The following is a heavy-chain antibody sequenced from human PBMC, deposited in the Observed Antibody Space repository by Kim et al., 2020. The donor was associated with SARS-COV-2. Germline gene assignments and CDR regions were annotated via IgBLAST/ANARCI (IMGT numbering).Heavy chain of an antibody. V-gene: IGHV5-51*01. J-gene: IGHJ4*02. CDR3: AREAVAGTRYFDY. Sequence: GESLKISCKGSGYSFTSYWIGWVRQMPGKGLEWMGIIYPGDSDTRYSPSFQGQVTITADKSISTAYLQWSSVKASDTAMYYCAREAVAGTRYFDYWGQGTLLTVSS. CDR2: IYPGDSDT. D-gene: IGHD6-19*01. CDR1: GYSFTSYW.